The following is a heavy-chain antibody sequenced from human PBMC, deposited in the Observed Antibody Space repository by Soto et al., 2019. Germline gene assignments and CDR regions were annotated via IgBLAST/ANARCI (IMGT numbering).Heavy chain of an antibody. Sequence: PGGSLRLSCAASGITFSSYSLNWVRQAPGKGLEWVSSISSSSSYIYYADSVKGRFTISRDNAKNSLYLQMNSLRAEDTAVYYCARDPPSGWSTRGDYWGQGTLVTVSS. CDR1: GITFSSYS. D-gene: IGHD6-19*01. CDR3: ARDPPSGWSTRGDY. V-gene: IGHV3-21*01. CDR2: ISSSSSYI. J-gene: IGHJ4*02.